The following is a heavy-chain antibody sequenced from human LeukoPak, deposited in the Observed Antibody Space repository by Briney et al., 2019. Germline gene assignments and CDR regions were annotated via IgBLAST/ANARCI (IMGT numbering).Heavy chain of an antibody. D-gene: IGHD6-19*01. CDR1: GGSISSYY. CDR2: IYYSGSI. Sequence: PSETLSLTCTVSGGSISSYYWSWIRQPPGKGLEWIGYIYYSGSINYNPSLKSRVTISVDTSKNQFSLKLSSVTAADTAVYYCARSIAVAAWGDFGTIDAFDIWGQGTMVTVSS. J-gene: IGHJ3*02. V-gene: IGHV4-59*01. CDR3: ARSIAVAAWGDFGTIDAFDI.